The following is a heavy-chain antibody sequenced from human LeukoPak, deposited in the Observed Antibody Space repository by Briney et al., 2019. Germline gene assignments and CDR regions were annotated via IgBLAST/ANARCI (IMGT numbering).Heavy chain of an antibody. J-gene: IGHJ4*02. CDR3: ARDQGGYNFGHFDY. D-gene: IGHD5-24*01. Sequence: GGSLRLSCAASGFTFSSYAMSWVRQAPGKGLEWVSAISGSGGSTYYADSVKGRFTISRDNSKNTLYLQMNSLRAEDTAVYYCARDQGGYNFGHFDYWGQGTLVTVSS. CDR1: GFTFSSYA. CDR2: ISGSGGST. V-gene: IGHV3-23*01.